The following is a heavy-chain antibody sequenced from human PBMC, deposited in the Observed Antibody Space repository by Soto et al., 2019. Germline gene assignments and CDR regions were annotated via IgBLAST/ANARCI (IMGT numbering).Heavy chain of an antibody. V-gene: IGHV3-21*01. CDR2: ISSSSSYI. Sequence: GGSLRLSCAASGFTFSSYSMNWVRQAPGKGLEWVSSISSSSSYIYYADSVKGRFTISRDNAKNSLYLQMNSLRAEDTAVYYCARLTPPSYYYGMDVWGQGTTVTVSS. CDR1: GFTFSSYS. CDR3: ARLTPPSYYYGMDV. J-gene: IGHJ6*02.